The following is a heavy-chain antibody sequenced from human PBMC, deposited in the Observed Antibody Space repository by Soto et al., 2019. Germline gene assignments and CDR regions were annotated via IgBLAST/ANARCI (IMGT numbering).Heavy chain of an antibody. D-gene: IGHD4-17*01. J-gene: IGHJ2*01. CDR2: ISGSGGST. V-gene: IGHV3-23*01. CDR1: GFTFSSYA. CDR3: ASPMPTVTTEGSDWYFDL. Sequence: EVQLLESGGGLVQPGGSLRLSCAASGFTFSSYAMSWVRQAPGKGLEWVSAISGSGGSTYYADSVKGRFTISRDNSKNTLYLQMNSLRAEDTAVYYCASPMPTVTTEGSDWYFDLWGRGTLVTVSS.